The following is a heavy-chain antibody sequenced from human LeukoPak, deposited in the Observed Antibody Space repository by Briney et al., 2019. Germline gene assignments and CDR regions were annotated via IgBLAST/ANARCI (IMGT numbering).Heavy chain of an antibody. V-gene: IGHV4-61*02. D-gene: IGHD3-16*01. CDR2: IYTSGST. CDR1: GGSISSGSYY. CDR3: ASGGVYFDY. Sequence: SETLSLTCTVSGGSISSGSYYWSWIRQPAGKGLEWIGRIYTSGSTNYNPSLKSRVTISVDTSKNQFSLKLNSVTAADTAVYYCASGGVYFDYWGQGTLVTVSS. J-gene: IGHJ4*02.